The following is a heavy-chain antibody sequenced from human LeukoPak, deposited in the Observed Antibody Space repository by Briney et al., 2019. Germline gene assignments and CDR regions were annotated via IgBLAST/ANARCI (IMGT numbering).Heavy chain of an antibody. J-gene: IGHJ4*02. CDR2: INPSGGST. CDR1: GYTFTSYY. D-gene: IGHD3-22*01. V-gene: IGHV1-46*01. CDR3: ATGIGSYYDSSAIGDY. Sequence: GASVKVSCKASGYTFTSYYMHWVRQAPGQGLEWMGIINPSGGSTSYAQKFQGRVTMTRDTSTSTVYMELSSLRSEDTAVYYCATGIGSYYDSSAIGDYWGQGTLVTVSS.